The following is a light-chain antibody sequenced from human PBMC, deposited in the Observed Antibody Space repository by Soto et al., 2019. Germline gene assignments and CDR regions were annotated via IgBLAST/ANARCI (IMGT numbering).Light chain of an antibody. V-gene: IGLV2-23*01. CDR1: SSDVGSYNL. J-gene: IGLJ1*01. CDR2: EGS. Sequence: QSALTQPASVSGSPGQSITISCTGTSSDVGSYNLVSWYQQHPGKAPKLIIYEGSKRPSGVSNRFSGPKSGNTASLTISGLQAEDEADYYCCSYAGSSTPYVFGTGTKLTVL. CDR3: CSYAGSSTPYV.